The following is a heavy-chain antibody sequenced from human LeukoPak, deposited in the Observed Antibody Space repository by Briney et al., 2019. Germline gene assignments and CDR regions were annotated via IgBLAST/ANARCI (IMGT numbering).Heavy chain of an antibody. V-gene: IGHV3-15*01. Sequence: GGSLRLSCAASGFIFTKYWMSWVRQAPGKGLEWVGRIKSKTDGGTTDYAAPVKGRFTISRDDSKNTLYLQMNSLKTEDTAVYYCTSRGPGGDYWGQGTLVTVSS. J-gene: IGHJ4*02. D-gene: IGHD1-26*01. CDR1: GFIFTKYW. CDR2: IKSKTDGGTT. CDR3: TSRGPGGDY.